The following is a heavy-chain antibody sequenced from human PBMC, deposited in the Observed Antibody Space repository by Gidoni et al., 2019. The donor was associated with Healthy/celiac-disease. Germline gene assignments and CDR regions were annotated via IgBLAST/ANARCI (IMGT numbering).Heavy chain of an antibody. CDR1: GFTFCSYS. CDR3: ARGVDLPWVGATDFDY. J-gene: IGHJ4*02. Sequence: EVQLVESGGGMVKPGGSLGVSWAAPGFTFCSYSMNWVRQAPGKGLEWLSSISSSSSYIYYADSVKGRFTISRDNAKNSLYLQMNSLRAEDTAVYYCARGVDLPWVGATDFDYWGQGTLVTVSS. D-gene: IGHD1-26*01. CDR2: ISSSSSYI. V-gene: IGHV3-21*01.